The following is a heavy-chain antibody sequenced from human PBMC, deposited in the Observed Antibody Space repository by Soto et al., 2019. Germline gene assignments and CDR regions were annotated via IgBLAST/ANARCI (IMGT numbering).Heavy chain of an antibody. CDR1: GFTFSSYG. CDR2: ISYDGSNK. Sequence: QVQLVESGGGVVQPGRSLRLSCAASGFTFSSYGMHWVRQAPGKGLEGVAVISYDGSNKYYADSVKGRFTISRENSKNTLYLQMNSLRAEDTAVYYCATDQVRVVVAAHFDYWGQGTLVTVSS. J-gene: IGHJ4*02. V-gene: IGHV3-30*03. D-gene: IGHD2-15*01. CDR3: ATDQVRVVVAAHFDY.